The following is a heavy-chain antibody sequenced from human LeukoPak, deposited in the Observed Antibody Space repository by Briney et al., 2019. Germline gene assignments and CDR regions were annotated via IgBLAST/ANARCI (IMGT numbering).Heavy chain of an antibody. Sequence: SETLSLTCTVSGGGISNHYWSWIRQPPGKGLEWIVYIYYDGSTDYSPSLRSRVTISLDTSKNQFSLRLSSVTAADTAVYYCARSSRDPDRAFDIWAQGTMVTVSS. J-gene: IGHJ3*02. CDR1: GGGISNHY. D-gene: IGHD5-24*01. CDR2: IYYDGST. V-gene: IGHV4-59*11. CDR3: ARSSRDPDRAFDI.